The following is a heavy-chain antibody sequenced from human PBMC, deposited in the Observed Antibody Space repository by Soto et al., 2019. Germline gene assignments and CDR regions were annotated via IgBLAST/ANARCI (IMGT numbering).Heavy chain of an antibody. J-gene: IGHJ4*02. D-gene: IGHD3-16*01. Sequence: QVQLVQSGGEVKKPGASVKVSCKTSGYTFTTYGISWVRQALGQGLERVGWISAYSGKTHYAQKFQGKVTMTTDTSTNTAYLELRSLRSDDTAVYYCARDPYLGDHQYWGQGTLVTVSS. CDR1: GYTFTTYG. CDR3: ARDPYLGDHQY. V-gene: IGHV1-18*01. CDR2: ISAYSGKT.